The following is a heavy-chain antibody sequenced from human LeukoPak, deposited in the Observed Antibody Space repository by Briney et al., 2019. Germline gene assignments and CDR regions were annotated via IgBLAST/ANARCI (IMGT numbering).Heavy chain of an antibody. CDR3: AKDLNFWSGYYDGFDY. D-gene: IGHD3-3*01. Sequence: GGSLRLSCAASGFTFSSYAMSWVRQAPGKGLEWVSAISGSGGSTYYADSVKGRFTISRDNSKNTPYLQMNSLRAGDTAVYYCAKDLNFWSGYYDGFDYWGQGTLVTVSS. J-gene: IGHJ4*02. CDR2: ISGSGGST. CDR1: GFTFSSYA. V-gene: IGHV3-23*01.